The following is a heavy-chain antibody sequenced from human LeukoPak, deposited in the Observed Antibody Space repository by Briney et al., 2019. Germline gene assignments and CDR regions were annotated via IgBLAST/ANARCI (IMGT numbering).Heavy chain of an antibody. CDR2: ISGSGGST. D-gene: IGHD1-7*01. Sequence: GGSLRLSCAASGFTFSSYAMSWVRQTPGKGLEWVSAISGSGGSTYYADSVKGRFTISRDNSKNTLYLQMNSLRAEDTAVYYCAKTSGITGTTRNAFDIWGQGTMVTVSS. J-gene: IGHJ3*02. CDR1: GFTFSSYA. CDR3: AKTSGITGTTRNAFDI. V-gene: IGHV3-23*01.